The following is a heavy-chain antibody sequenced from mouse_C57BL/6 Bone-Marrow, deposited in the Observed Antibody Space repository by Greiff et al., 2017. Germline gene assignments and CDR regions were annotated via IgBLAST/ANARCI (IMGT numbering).Heavy chain of an antibody. CDR3: ARSGPAWFAY. Sequence: QVHVKQPGAELVKPGASVKLSCKASGYTFTSYWMQWVKQRPGQGLEWIGEIDPSDSYTNYNQKFKGKATLTVDTSSSTAYMQLSSLTSEDSAVYYCARSGPAWFAYWGQGTLVTGSA. CDR2: IDPSDSYT. J-gene: IGHJ3*01. D-gene: IGHD3-1*01. CDR1: GYTFTSYW. V-gene: IGHV1-50*01.